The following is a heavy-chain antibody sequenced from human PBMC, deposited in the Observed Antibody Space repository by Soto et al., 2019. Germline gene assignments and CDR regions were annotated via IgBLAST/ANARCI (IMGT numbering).Heavy chain of an antibody. D-gene: IGHD5-12*01. V-gene: IGHV3-21*01. CDR3: ARGPESSGYDDFDY. J-gene: IGHJ4*02. Sequence: GGSLRLSCAASGFTFSSYSMNWVRQAPGKGLEWVSSISSSSSYIYYADSVKGRFTISRDNAKNSLYLQMNSLRAEDTAVYYCARGPESSGYDDFDYWGQGTLVTVSS. CDR1: GFTFSSYS. CDR2: ISSSSSYI.